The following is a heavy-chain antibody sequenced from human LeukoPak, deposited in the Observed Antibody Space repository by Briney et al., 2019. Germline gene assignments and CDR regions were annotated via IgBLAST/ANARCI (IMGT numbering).Heavy chain of an antibody. CDR2: ISYDGSDK. CDR3: ARLSGYAFDI. Sequence: GGSLRLSCAASGFIFSSYTMNWVRQAPGKGLEWVAVISYDGSDKYYADSVKGRFTISRDNSKNTLYLQMNSLRAEDTAVYYCARLSGYAFDIWGPGTMVTVSS. J-gene: IGHJ3*02. CDR1: GFIFSSYT. D-gene: IGHD2/OR15-2a*01. V-gene: IGHV3-30*03.